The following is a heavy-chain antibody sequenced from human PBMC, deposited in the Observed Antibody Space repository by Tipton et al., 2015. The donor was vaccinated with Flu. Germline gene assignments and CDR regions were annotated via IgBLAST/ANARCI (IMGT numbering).Heavy chain of an antibody. CDR3: VHAVRRESCTGASCYHFDF. D-gene: IGHD2-15*01. CDR1: GFSLNDGAVG. Sequence: LVKPSQTLMLTCTFSGFSLNDGAVGVGWVRQPPGKALELVALIYWDDDRRSSPSLKSRLTITTDTSKSLVVLTMSNMDPVDTATYFCVHAVRRESCTGASCYHFDFWGQGTLVTVSS. J-gene: IGHJ4*02. CDR2: IYWDDDR. V-gene: IGHV2-5*02.